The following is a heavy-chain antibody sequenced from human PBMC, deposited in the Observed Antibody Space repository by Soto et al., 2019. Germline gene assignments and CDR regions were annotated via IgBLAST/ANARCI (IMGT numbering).Heavy chain of an antibody. Sequence: GASVKVSCKAPGYTFTGYYMHWVRQAPGQGLEWMGWINPNSGGTNYAQKFQGRVTMTRDTSISTAYMELSRLRSDDTAVYYCARDHPPPYYYYGMDVWGQGTTVTVSS. CDR3: ARDHPPPYYYYGMDV. CDR2: INPNSGGT. J-gene: IGHJ6*02. V-gene: IGHV1-2*02. CDR1: GYTFTGYY.